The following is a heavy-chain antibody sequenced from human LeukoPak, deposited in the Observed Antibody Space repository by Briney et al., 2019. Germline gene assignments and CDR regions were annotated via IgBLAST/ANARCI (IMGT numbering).Heavy chain of an antibody. J-gene: IGHJ4*02. CDR2: IYYSGST. V-gene: IGHV4-39*07. Sequence: SETLSLTCTVSGGSISSSSYYWGWIRQPPGKGLEWIGSIYYSGSTYYNPSLKSRVTISVDTSKNQFSLKLSSVTAADTAVYYCARDISQGSFDYWGQGTLVTVSS. CDR1: GGSISSSSYY. D-gene: IGHD3-9*01. CDR3: ARDISQGSFDY.